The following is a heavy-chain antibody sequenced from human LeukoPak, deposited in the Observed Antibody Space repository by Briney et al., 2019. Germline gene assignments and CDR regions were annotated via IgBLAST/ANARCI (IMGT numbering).Heavy chain of an antibody. CDR2: ISSTGGTT. CDR3: ERCGYSHGYGWGGGYYYYYMDV. CDR1: GFTFSSYS. Sequence: GGSLRLSCAASGFTFSSYSMNWVRQAPGKGLEWVSSISSTGGTTYYADSVKGRFTISRDNAKNSLYLQMNSLRAEDTAVYYCERCGYSHGYGWGGGYYYYYMDVWGKGTTVTVSS. D-gene: IGHD5-18*01. V-gene: IGHV3-21*01. J-gene: IGHJ6*03.